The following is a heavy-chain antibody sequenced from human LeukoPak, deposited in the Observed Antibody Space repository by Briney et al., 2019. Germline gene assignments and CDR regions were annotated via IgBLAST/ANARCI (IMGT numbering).Heavy chain of an antibody. CDR1: GYSFTSYW. D-gene: IGHD3-22*01. Sequence: GESLKISCKGSGYSFTSYWIGWVRQMPGKGLERMGIIYPGDSDTRYSPSFQGQVTISADKSISTAYLQWSSLKASDTAMYYCARLANYYDSSGWTTLEPFDIWGQGTMVTVSS. J-gene: IGHJ3*02. CDR3: ARLANYYDSSGWTTLEPFDI. V-gene: IGHV5-51*01. CDR2: IYPGDSDT.